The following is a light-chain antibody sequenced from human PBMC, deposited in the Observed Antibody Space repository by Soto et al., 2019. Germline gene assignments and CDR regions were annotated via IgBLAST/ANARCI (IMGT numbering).Light chain of an antibody. V-gene: IGLV2-14*01. CDR1: SSDVGGYNF. CDR2: EVS. J-gene: IGLJ1*01. Sequence: QSVLTQPASVSGSPGQSITISCTGTSSDVGGYNFVSWYQQHPGRAPKLLIYEVSRRPSWVSNRFSGSKSGDTASLTISGLQAEDEADYYCYSYRGYYTRVFGTGTKVTVL. CDR3: YSYRGYYTRV.